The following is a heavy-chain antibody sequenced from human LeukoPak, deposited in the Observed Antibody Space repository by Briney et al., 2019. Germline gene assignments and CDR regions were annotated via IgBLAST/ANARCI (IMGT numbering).Heavy chain of an antibody. D-gene: IGHD2-15*01. J-gene: IGHJ2*01. V-gene: IGHV4-59*08. CDR1: GGSINSYY. CDR2: IYYSGST. Sequence: PSETLSLTCTVSGGSINSYYWSWIRQPPGKGLEWIGYIYYSGSTNYNPSLKSRVTISVDTSKNQFSLKLSSVTAADTAVYYCARHRGRGGSRSSYWYFDLWGRGTLVTVSS. CDR3: ARHRGRGGSRSSYWYFDL.